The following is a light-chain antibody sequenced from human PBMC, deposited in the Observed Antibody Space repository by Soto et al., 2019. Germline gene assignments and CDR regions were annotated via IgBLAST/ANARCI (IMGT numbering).Light chain of an antibody. CDR2: AAS. CDR1: QGISNW. J-gene: IGKJ4*01. Sequence: DIQMTQSPSSVSASVGDRVTMTCRAGQGISNWLAWYQQQPGKAPKLLIYAASSLQSGVPSRFSGGGSGTHFTLIISSLQPEDFATYYCQQTNTFLPLSFGGGTKVEIK. CDR3: QQTNTFLPLS. V-gene: IGKV1-12*01.